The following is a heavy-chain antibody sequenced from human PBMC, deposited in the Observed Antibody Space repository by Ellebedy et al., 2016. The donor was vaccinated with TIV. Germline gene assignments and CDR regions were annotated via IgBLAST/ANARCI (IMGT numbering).Heavy chain of an antibody. CDR2: IKNDGSDI. D-gene: IGHD1-26*01. CDR3: TRYQDIVGATLFDY. Sequence: GGSLRLXCAASAFTFRHYRMSLAPQTPGKGLEWVALIKNDGSDIPYVDSVKGRFVISRDNAKNSLYLQMTSLRAEDTAVYYCTRYQDIVGATLFDYWGQGTLVTVSS. V-gene: IGHV3-7*01. CDR1: AFTFRHYR. J-gene: IGHJ4*02.